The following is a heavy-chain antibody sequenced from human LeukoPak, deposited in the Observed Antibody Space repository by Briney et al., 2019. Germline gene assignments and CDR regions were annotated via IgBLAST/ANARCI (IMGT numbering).Heavy chain of an antibody. CDR3: ARDVAGNTFDY. D-gene: IGHD5-12*01. CDR2: IYYSGST. V-gene: IGHV4-59*01. J-gene: IGHJ4*02. Sequence: SETLSLTCTVSGGSISSYYWSWIRQPPGKGLEWIGYIYYSGSTNYKSSLKSRVTISVDTSKNQFSLKLSSVTAADTAVYYCARDVAGNTFDYWGQGTLVTVSS. CDR1: GGSISSYY.